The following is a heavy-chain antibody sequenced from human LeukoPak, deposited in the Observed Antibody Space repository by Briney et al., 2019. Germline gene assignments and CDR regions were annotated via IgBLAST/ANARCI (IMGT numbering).Heavy chain of an antibody. CDR3: AREAADPDWYFDL. J-gene: IGHJ2*01. CDR1: GFTFSSYG. CDR2: IWYDGSNK. V-gene: IGHV3-33*01. D-gene: IGHD6-13*01. Sequence: PGRSLRLSCAASGFTFSSYGMHWVRQAPGKGLEWVAVIWYDGSNKYYADSVKGRFTISRDNSKNTLYLQMNSLRAEDTAVYYCAREAADPDWYFDLWGRGTLVAVSS.